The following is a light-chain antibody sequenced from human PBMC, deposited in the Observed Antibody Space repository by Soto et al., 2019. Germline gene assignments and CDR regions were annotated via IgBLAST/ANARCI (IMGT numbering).Light chain of an antibody. CDR3: QQYGRSGT. CDR1: QSVSNNY. J-gene: IGKJ1*01. V-gene: IGKV3-20*01. Sequence: IVLTQSPGTLSLSPGERATLSCGASQSVSNNYLAWYQQKPGQAPRLRIYGASNRATGIPDRFSGSGSGTDFTLTISRLEPEDFAVYYCQQYGRSGTFGQGTKV. CDR2: GAS.